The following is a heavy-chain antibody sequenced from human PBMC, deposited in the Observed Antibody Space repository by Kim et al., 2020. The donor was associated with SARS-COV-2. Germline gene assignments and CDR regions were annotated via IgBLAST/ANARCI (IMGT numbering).Heavy chain of an antibody. Sequence: GGSLRLSCAASGFTFSTYAMTWVRQAPGKGLEWVSAISGDGDTTFYGDSVKGRFTVSRDNSKNTLYLQMNSLRAEDTAVYYCADRGPHWGPIDSWGQGTL. J-gene: IGHJ4*02. CDR3: ADRGPHWGPIDS. CDR2: ISGDGDTT. D-gene: IGHD3-16*01. CDR1: GFTFSTYA. V-gene: IGHV3-23*01.